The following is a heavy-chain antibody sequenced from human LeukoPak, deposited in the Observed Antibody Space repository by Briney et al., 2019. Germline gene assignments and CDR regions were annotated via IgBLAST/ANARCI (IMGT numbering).Heavy chain of an antibody. V-gene: IGHV3-30*18. J-gene: IGHJ4*02. CDR2: ISYDGSNK. D-gene: IGHD1-26*01. Sequence: GGSLRLSCAASGFTFSSYGMHWGRQAPGKGLEWVAVISYDGSNKYYADSVKGRFTISRDNSKNTLYLQMNSLRAEDTAVYYCAKEGAIVEYYFDYWGQGTLVTVSS. CDR1: GFTFSSYG. CDR3: AKEGAIVEYYFDY.